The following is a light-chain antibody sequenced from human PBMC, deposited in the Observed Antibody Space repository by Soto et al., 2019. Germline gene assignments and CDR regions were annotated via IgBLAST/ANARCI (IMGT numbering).Light chain of an antibody. Sequence: EVVMTQSPATLSVSPGERATLSCRASQSVSNNLAWYQQKPGQAPRLLIYRASTRATGVPARFSGSGSGTDFTLTISSLQSEDFAVYYCQHYKNWPPWTFGQGTKVEIK. V-gene: IGKV3-15*01. CDR2: RAS. J-gene: IGKJ1*01. CDR3: QHYKNWPPWT. CDR1: QSVSNN.